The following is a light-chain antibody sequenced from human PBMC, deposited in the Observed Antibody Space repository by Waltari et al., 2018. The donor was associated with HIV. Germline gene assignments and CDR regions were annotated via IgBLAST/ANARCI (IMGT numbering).Light chain of an antibody. J-gene: IGLJ2*01. V-gene: IGLV1-47*01. CDR3: VAWDDSLRGVV. Sequence: VLPQPPSASGTTGRRVTISCSGRPSNSGSNAPFWYQLLPGAAPKLLIHRNNQRPSGVPDRFSGSTSGTSASLAISGLRSEDEADYYCVAWDDSLRGVVFGGGTKVAAL. CDR2: RNN. CDR1: PSNSGSNA.